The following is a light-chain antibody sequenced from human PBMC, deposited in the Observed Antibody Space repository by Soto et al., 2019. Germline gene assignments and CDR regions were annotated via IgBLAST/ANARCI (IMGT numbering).Light chain of an antibody. J-gene: IGKJ1*01. CDR3: QQLTSSPPWT. Sequence: DIQLTQSPSFLPASVGDRVPITCRASQGISNYLAWYQQKPGKAPNLLIYSASTLHTGVPSRFSGSGSGTDFTLTISGLQPEDFATYYCQQLTSSPPWTFGQGTKVEIK. CDR1: QGISNY. CDR2: SAS. V-gene: IGKV1-9*01.